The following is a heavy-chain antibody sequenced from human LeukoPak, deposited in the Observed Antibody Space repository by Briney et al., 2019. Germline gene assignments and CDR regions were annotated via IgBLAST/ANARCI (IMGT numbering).Heavy chain of an antibody. Sequence: SETLSLTCTVSGGSISSSSYYWGWIRQPPGKGLERIGSVYYSGNTYYCPSLKSRVTISADTSKNQFSLKVSSVTAADTAVYYCARHKAPSHPFDSWGQGTLVTVSS. CDR2: VYYSGNT. CDR3: ARHKAPSHPFDS. J-gene: IGHJ4*02. V-gene: IGHV4-39*01. CDR1: GGSISSSSYY.